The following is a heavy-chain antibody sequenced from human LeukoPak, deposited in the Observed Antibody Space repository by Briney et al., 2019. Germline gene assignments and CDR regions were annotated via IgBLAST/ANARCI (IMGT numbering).Heavy chain of an antibody. CDR2: ISAYNGNT. J-gene: IGHJ6*04. CDR3: ARDRRGRAVANPYYYNGMEV. CDR1: GYTFTSYG. Sequence: ASVKVSCKASGYTFTSYGISWVRQAPGQGLEWMGWISAYNGNTRYAQKFQGRVTMTTDTSTRTAYMEMRSLRSDDTAVYYCARDRRGRAVANPYYYNGMEVWGEGTTVTVSS. D-gene: IGHD6-19*01. V-gene: IGHV1-18*01.